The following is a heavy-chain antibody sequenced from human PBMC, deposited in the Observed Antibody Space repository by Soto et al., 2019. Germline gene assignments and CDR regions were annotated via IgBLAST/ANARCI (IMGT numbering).Heavy chain of an antibody. D-gene: IGHD2-15*01. J-gene: IGHJ4*02. CDR2: ISGSGGST. CDR1: GFTFSSYA. V-gene: IGHV3-23*01. CDR3: AKGDCSGGSCISRDY. Sequence: EVQLLESGGGLVQPGGSLRLSCAASGFTFSSYAMSWVRQAPGKGLEWVSAISGSGGSTYYADSVKGRFTISRDNSKNTLYLQMNSLRAEDTDVYYCAKGDCSGGSCISRDYWGQGTLVTVSS.